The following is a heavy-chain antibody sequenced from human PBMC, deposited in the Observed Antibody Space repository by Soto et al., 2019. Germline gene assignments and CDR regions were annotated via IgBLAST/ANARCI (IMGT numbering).Heavy chain of an antibody. Sequence: LVQSGAVVKKPGSSVKVSCRASGGAFENYAISWIRQAPGEGLEWMGGTIALFGTAHYAQRFQDRVTITADESTGTAYMELSSLRFEDTAGYYCARMYSGSSRSWFDPWGQGTLVTVSS. V-gene: IGHV1-69*01. CDR1: GGAFENYA. CDR2: TIALFGTA. D-gene: IGHD1-26*01. CDR3: ARMYSGSSRSWFDP. J-gene: IGHJ5*02.